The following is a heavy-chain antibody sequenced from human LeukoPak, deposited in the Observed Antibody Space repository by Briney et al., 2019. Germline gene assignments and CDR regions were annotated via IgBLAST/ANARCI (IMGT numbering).Heavy chain of an antibody. J-gene: IGHJ4*02. CDR2: FDPEDGET. V-gene: IGHV1-24*01. Sequence: ASVKVSCKVSGYTLTKLSMHWVRQAPGKGLEWMGGFDPEDGETIYAQKFQGRVTMTEDTSTDTAYMELSSLRSEDTAVYYCAKAGGVGATNYYFDYWGQGTLVTVSS. CDR1: GYTLTKLS. CDR3: AKAGGVGATNYYFDY. D-gene: IGHD1-26*01.